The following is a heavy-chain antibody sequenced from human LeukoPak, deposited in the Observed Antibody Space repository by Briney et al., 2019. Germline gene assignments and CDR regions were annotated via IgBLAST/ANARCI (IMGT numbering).Heavy chain of an antibody. J-gene: IGHJ5*02. CDR2: INPSGGST. CDR1: GYTFTSYD. V-gene: IGHV1-46*01. D-gene: IGHD6-13*01. Sequence: ASVKVSCKASGYTFTSYDINWVRQAPGQGLEWMGIINPSGGSTSYAQKFQGRVTMTRDMSTSTVYMELSSLRSEDTAVYYCARAQGYSSSWYVSWGQGTLVTVSS. CDR3: ARAQGYSSSWYVS.